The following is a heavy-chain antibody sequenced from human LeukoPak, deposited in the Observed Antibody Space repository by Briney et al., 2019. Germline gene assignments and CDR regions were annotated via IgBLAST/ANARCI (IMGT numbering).Heavy chain of an antibody. V-gene: IGHV3-64*01. D-gene: IGHD3-10*01. CDR3: ARVYYGSGSYYIAFGYMDV. CDR2: ISSNGGST. J-gene: IGHJ6*03. CDR1: GFTFSSYA. Sequence: GGSLRLSCAASGFTFSSYAMHWVRQAPGKGLEYVSAISSNGGSTYYANSVKGRFTISRDNSKNTLYLQMGSLRAEDMAVYYCARVYYGSGSYYIAFGYMDVWGKGTTVTVSS.